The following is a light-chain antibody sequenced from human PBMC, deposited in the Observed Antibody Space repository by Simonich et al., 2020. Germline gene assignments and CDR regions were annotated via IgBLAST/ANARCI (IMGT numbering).Light chain of an antibody. Sequence: IQMTQSPSNLSASVGDVVTITCRASQSIISWLAWYQQKSGKAPKLLIYKASSLEIGVPSRFSGSGSGTEFTLTISSLQPYDFATYYGQQYNSYLYTFGQGTKLEIK. CDR1: QSIISW. CDR3: QQYNSYLYT. CDR2: KAS. J-gene: IGKJ2*01. V-gene: IGKV1-5*03.